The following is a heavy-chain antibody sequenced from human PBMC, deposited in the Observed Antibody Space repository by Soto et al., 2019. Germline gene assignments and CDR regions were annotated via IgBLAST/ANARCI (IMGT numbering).Heavy chain of an antibody. J-gene: IGHJ5*02. V-gene: IGHV3-7*01. CDR3: RRSGNSRNSGFDP. CDR1: GFCFSSDW. CDR2: IKQDGSEE. Sequence: PGGSLRLSCATSGFCFSSDWMTWVRRAPGEGLEWVANIKQDGSEEYYMDSVKGRFTISRDTAGNSLFLQLNSLRAEDTALYYCRRSGNSRNSGFDPWGQGTLVTVSS. D-gene: IGHD5-12*01.